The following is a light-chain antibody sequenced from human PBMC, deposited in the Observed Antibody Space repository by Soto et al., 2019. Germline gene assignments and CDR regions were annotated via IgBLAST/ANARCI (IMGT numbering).Light chain of an antibody. CDR1: QSVSSY. CDR3: QQRFNWPRFT. CDR2: DAS. V-gene: IGKV3-11*01. Sequence: EIVLTQSPATLSLSPGERATLSCRASQSVSSYLAWYQQKPGQAPRLLIYDASNRATGIPARFSGGGSWTDFTLTISSLEPEDFAVYSCQQRFNWPRFTFGQGTKLEIK. J-gene: IGKJ2*01.